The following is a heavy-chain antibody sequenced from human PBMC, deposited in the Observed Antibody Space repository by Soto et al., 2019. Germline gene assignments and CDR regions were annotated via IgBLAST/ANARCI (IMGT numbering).Heavy chain of an antibody. J-gene: IGHJ4*02. Sequence: QIQLVQSGAEVKKPGDTVKVSCKASGYTFSSYHITWVRQAPGQGLEWMGWICAYNGNTNYAQNLQGRVTMTTDPSTSTAYMELRSLRSDDTAVYYCARDLPPVDYWGQGTLVTVSS. CDR3: ARDLPPVDY. V-gene: IGHV1-18*01. CDR1: GYTFSSYH. CDR2: ICAYNGNT.